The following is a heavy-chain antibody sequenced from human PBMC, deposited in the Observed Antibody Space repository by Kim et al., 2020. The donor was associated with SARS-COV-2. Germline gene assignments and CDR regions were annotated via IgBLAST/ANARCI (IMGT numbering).Heavy chain of an antibody. CDR2: SKSTADGWTT. CDR1: GFTFSDTW. J-gene: IGHJ4*02. D-gene: IGHD6-13*01. V-gene: IGHV3-15*01. Sequence: GGSLRLSCAASGFTFSDTWMSWVRQAPGKGLEWVGRSKSTADGWTTDYAAPVKGRFTISREDSKTTLYLQMNSLNTEDTAVYYCTTLISAAGRGYWGQGT. CDR3: TTLISAAGRGY.